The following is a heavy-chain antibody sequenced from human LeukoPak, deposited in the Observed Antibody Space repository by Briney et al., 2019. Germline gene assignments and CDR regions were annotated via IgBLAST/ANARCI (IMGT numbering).Heavy chain of an antibody. J-gene: IGHJ4*02. CDR2: ISGSGGST. CDR3: AKEPGYSYGSLYYFDY. V-gene: IGHV3-23*01. Sequence: GGSLRLSCAASGFTFSSYGMRWVRQAPGKGLEWVSAISGSGGSTYYADSVKGRFTISRDNSKNTLYLQMNSLRAEDTAVYYCAKEPGYSYGSLYYFDYWGQGTLVTVSS. D-gene: IGHD5-18*01. CDR1: GFTFSSYG.